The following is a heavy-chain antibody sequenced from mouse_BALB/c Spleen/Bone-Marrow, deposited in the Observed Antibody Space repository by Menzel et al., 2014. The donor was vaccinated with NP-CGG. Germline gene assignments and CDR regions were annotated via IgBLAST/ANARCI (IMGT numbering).Heavy chain of an antibody. CDR3: ARDYYGSLYAMDY. CDR2: IWAGGST. D-gene: IGHD1-1*01. V-gene: IGHV2-9*02. CDR1: GFSLTSYG. Sequence: VQLQQSGPGLVAPSQSLSITCTVSGFSLTSYGVHWVRQPPGKGLEWLGVIWAGGSTNYNSALMSRLSISKDKSKSXVFLKMNSLQTDDTAMYYCARDYYGSLYAMDYWGQGTSVTVSS. J-gene: IGHJ4*01.